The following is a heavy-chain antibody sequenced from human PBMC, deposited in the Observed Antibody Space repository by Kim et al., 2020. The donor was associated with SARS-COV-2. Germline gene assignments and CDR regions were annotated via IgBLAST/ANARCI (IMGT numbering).Heavy chain of an antibody. CDR3: ARLRIAAAGTSDY. J-gene: IGHJ4*02. Sequence: YSPSCEGQVTISADKSISTAYLQWSSLKASDTAMYYCARLRIAAAGTSDYWGQGTLVTVSS. D-gene: IGHD6-13*01. V-gene: IGHV5-51*01.